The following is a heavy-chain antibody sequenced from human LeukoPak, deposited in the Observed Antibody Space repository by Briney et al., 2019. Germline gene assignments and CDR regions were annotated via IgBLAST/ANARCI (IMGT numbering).Heavy chain of an antibody. CDR3: AVGTQERGVLWFGEDYYYGMDV. J-gene: IGHJ6*02. Sequence: SETLSLTCTVSGGSISSYYWSWIRQPPGKGLEWIGYIYYSGSTNYNPSLKSRVTISVDTSKNQFSLKLSSVTAADTAVYYCAVGTQERGVLWFGEDYYYGMDVWGQGTLVTVSS. V-gene: IGHV4-59*01. CDR1: GGSISSYY. CDR2: IYYSGST. D-gene: IGHD3-10*01.